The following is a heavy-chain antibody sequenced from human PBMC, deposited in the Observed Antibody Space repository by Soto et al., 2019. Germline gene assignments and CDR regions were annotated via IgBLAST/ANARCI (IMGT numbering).Heavy chain of an antibody. Sequence: QVQLVQSGAEVKKPGSSVKVSCKSSVGTFSSYASSWVRQAPGQGLEWMGGIIPIFGTANYAQKFQGRVTITADESTSTAYMELSSLRSEDTAVYYCARERGYCGGGSCKWFYPWGQGTLVTVSS. CDR3: ARERGYCGGGSCKWFYP. D-gene: IGHD2-15*01. V-gene: IGHV1-69*01. CDR2: IIPIFGTA. CDR1: VGTFSSYA. J-gene: IGHJ5*02.